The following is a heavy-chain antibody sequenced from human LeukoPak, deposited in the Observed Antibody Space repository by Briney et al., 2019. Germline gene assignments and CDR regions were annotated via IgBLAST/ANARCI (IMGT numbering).Heavy chain of an antibody. D-gene: IGHD2-2*02. CDR1: GYTFTSYG. CDR3: ARDLIVVVPAAIPIDYYYYYGMDV. J-gene: IGHJ6*02. V-gene: IGHV1-18*01. CDR2: ISAYNGNT. Sequence: ASVKVSCKASGYTFTSYGISWVRQAPGQGLDWMGWISAYNGNTNYAQKLQGRVTMTTGTSTSTAYMELRSLRSDDTAVYYCARDLIVVVPAAIPIDYYYYYGMDVWGQGTTVTVSS.